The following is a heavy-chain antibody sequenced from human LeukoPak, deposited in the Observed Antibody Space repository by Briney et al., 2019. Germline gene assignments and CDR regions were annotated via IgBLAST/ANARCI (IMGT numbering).Heavy chain of an antibody. J-gene: IGHJ5*02. CDR3: ARDKGQYGSGTRGFTWFDP. D-gene: IGHD3-10*01. CDR1: GGSFSDYW. CDR2: INHSGST. V-gene: IGHV4-34*01. Sequence: SETLSLTCAVYGGSFSDYWWTWIRQPPGKGLEWIGEINHSGSTNYNPSLKSRVTISVDTSKNQFSLMLNSVTAADTAVYYCARDKGQYGSGTRGFTWFDPWGQGTLVTVSS.